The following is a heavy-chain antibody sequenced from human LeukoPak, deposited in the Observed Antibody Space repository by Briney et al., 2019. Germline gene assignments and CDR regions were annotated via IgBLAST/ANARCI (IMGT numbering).Heavy chain of an antibody. CDR2: IIPIFGTA. D-gene: IGHD6-6*01. V-gene: IGHV1-69*01. CDR3: ARAPPHEYSSSSTWFDP. Sequence: VKVSCKASGGTFSSYAISWVRQAPGQGLEWMGGIIPIFGTANYAQKFQGRVTITADESTSTAYMELSSLRSEDTAVYYCARAPPHEYSSSSTWFDPWGQGTLVTVSS. J-gene: IGHJ5*02. CDR1: GGTFSSYA.